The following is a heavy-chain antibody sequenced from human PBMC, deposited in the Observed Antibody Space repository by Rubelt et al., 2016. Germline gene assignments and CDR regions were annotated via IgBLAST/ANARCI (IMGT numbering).Heavy chain of an antibody. CDR3: ARHAGDGGNSEDWFDP. Sequence: EVQLVQSGAEVKKPGESLRISCKGSGYSFTSYWISWVRQMPGKGLEWMGRIDPSASYTNYSPSFQGHVTIPAGKSISTAYLQWSGLKAWDTAMYYCARHAGDGGNSEDWFDPWGQGTLVTVSS. J-gene: IGHJ5*02. D-gene: IGHD4-23*01. V-gene: IGHV5-10-1*01. CDR2: IDPSASYT. CDR1: GYSFTSYW.